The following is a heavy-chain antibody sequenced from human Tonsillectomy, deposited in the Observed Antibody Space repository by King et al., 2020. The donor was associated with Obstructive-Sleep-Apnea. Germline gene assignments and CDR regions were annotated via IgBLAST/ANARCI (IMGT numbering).Heavy chain of an antibody. D-gene: IGHD5-12*01. Sequence: VQLQESGSGLVKPSETLSLTCSVSGGSINNYYWSWIRQPPGKGLEWIGYMYYSGNTNFNPSLKSRVTISADTSKIQFSLRLSSVTAADTAVYFCARHRGVEDYGGYGDYFDYWGQGTLVTVSS. CDR2: MYYSGNT. CDR1: GGSINNYY. J-gene: IGHJ4*02. CDR3: ARHRGVEDYGGYGDYFDY. V-gene: IGHV4-59*08.